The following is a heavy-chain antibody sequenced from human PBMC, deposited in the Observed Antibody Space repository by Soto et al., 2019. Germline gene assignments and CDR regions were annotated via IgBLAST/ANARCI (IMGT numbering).Heavy chain of an antibody. CDR2: ISAYNGNT. Sequence: QVQLVQSGAEVKKPGASVKVSCKASGYTFTSYGISWVRQAPGQGLEWMGWISAYNGNTNYAQKLQGRVTMTTDTTTSTAYMELRSLGSDDTAVYYCARVVVVPAAPPGYYGMDVWGQGTTVTVSS. CDR3: ARVVVVPAAPPGYYGMDV. V-gene: IGHV1-18*01. J-gene: IGHJ6*02. CDR1: GYTFTSYG. D-gene: IGHD2-2*01.